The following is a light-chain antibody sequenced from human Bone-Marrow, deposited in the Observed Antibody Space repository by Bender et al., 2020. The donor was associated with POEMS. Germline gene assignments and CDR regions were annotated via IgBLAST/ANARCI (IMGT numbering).Light chain of an antibody. CDR2: VNSDGSH. V-gene: IGLV4-69*01. J-gene: IGLJ1*01. Sequence: QLVLTQSPSASASLGASAKLPSTLTSATTANPIPWHQNKPKKAPGYLMKVNSDGSHTKGDGIPDRFSGSSSGAERYLTISSLQSEDEADYYCQTWGTDIYVFGPGTKLTVL. CDR3: QTWGTDIYV. CDR1: SATTANP.